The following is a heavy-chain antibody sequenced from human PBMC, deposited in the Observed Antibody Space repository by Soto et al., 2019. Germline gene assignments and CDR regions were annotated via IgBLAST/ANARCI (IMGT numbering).Heavy chain of an antibody. V-gene: IGHV1-58*01. D-gene: IGHD2-15*01. J-gene: IGHJ3*01. CDR3: AAESDVGDAFDL. Sequence: QMQLVQSGPEVKKPGTSMRVSCKASGITFDSTAVQWVRQARGQRLEWIGWIVVGTGDTDYAQSFRQRVTITRDLATSTAYMELCGLRSDDTAVYICAAESDVGDAFDLWGHGTLVTVSS. CDR1: GITFDSTA. CDR2: IVVGTGDT.